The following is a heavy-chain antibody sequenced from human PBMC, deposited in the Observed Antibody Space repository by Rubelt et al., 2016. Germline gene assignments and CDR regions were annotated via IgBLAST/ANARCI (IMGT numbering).Heavy chain of an antibody. CDR2: AFSNGNT. V-gene: IGHV4-4*07. D-gene: IGHD6-25*01. J-gene: IGHJ4*02. Sequence: QVQLQESGPGLVKPSETLSLTCTVFGASMSDFRVSWIRQSAAKGLEWIGRAFSNGNTMYNPSLESRVTVSVDTSKKQFSLTLTSVTAADTAVYYCARASSGSPRFGFDYWGQGTLVTVSS. CDR1: GASMSDFR. CDR3: ARASSGSPRFGFDY.